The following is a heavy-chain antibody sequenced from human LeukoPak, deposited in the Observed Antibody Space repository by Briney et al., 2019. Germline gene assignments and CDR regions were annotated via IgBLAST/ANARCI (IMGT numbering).Heavy chain of an antibody. CDR1: GFTFSSYA. D-gene: IGHD3-22*01. CDR3: AREGAGFYYDSSGYLHH. V-gene: IGHV3-30-3*01. J-gene: IGHJ5*02. Sequence: GGSLRLSCAASGFTFSSYAMHWVRQAPGKGLEWVAVMSFDGTHIYYADSVKGRFTISRDNSKNMLYLQMDSLRTEDTAVYFCAREGAGFYYDSSGYLHHWGQGTLVTVSS. CDR2: MSFDGTHI.